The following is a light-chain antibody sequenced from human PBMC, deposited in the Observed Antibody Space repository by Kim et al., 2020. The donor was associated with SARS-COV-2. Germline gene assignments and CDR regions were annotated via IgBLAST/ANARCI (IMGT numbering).Light chain of an antibody. V-gene: IGLV2-8*01. CDR2: EVT. CDR3: SSYAGRNNVV. Sequence: QSALTQPPSASGSPGQSVTISCTGTSSDVGTFNYVSWYQQHPGKAPKLMISEVTKRPSGVPDRFSGSKSGNTASLTVSGLQAEDEADYYCSSYAGRNNVVFGGETQLTVL. CDR1: SSDVGTFNY. J-gene: IGLJ2*01.